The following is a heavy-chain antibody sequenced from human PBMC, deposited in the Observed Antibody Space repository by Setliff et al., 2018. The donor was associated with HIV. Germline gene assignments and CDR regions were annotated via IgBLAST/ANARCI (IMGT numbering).Heavy chain of an antibody. D-gene: IGHD3-10*01. J-gene: IGHJ4*02. V-gene: IGHV3-23*01. CDR2: ISGSGGST. CDR3: AKGQGGGPSYSLDY. CDR1: GDSISSGGYY. Sequence: ETLSLTCTVSGDSISSGGYYWSWVRQAPGKGLEWVSAISGSGGSTYYADSVKGRFTISRDNSKNTLYLQMNSLRAEDTAVYYCAKGQGGGPSYSLDYWGQGTLVTVSS.